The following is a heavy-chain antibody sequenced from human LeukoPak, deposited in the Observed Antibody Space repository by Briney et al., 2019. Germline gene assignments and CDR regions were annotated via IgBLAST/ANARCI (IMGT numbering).Heavy chain of an antibody. V-gene: IGHV4-4*01. J-gene: IGHJ4*02. D-gene: IGHD3-22*01. CDR2: IFHSGNT. Sequence: SETLSLTCAVSGGSINSNNWWSWVRQPPGKGLEWIGEIFHSGNTNYNPSLKSRVTISVVKSKNQFSLRLSSVTAADTAVYCCASFRSYYYESDGYLDVYYFDYWGPGTLVTVPS. CDR1: GGSINSNNW. CDR3: ASFRSYYYESDGYLDVYYFDY.